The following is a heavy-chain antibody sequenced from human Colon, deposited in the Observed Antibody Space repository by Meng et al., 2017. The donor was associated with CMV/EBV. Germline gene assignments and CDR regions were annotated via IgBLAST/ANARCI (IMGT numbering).Heavy chain of an antibody. CDR1: GFNFDDYG. V-gene: IGHV3-20*04. D-gene: IGHD1-14*01. J-gene: IGHJ6*02. CDR3: SANRGAHYYYYAMDV. CDR2: IDWSGRST. Sequence: GESLKISCEGSGFNFDDYGMNWVRQAPGKGLEWVAGIDWSGRSTVYADSVKGRFTISRDNTKNSLYLQLDSLRAEDTAFYYCSANRGAHYYYYAMDVWGQGTTVTV.